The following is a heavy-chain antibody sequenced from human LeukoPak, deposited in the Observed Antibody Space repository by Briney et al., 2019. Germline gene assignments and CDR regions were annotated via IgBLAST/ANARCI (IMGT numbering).Heavy chain of an antibody. D-gene: IGHD2-15*01. Sequence: ASVKVSCKASGYTFTSYGISWVRQAPGQGLEWMGWISAYSGNTNYAQKLQGRVTLTTETSTSTVYMELRSLRSDDTAVYYCARDWLRYCSGGSCYFDDYFDSWGQGALVTVSS. CDR3: ARDWLRYCSGGSCYFDDYFDS. CDR2: ISAYSGNT. J-gene: IGHJ4*02. V-gene: IGHV1-18*01. CDR1: GYTFTSYG.